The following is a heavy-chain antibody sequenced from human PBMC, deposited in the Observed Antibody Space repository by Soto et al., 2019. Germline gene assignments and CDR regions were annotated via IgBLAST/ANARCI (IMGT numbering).Heavy chain of an antibody. V-gene: IGHV4-34*01. Sequence: SETLSLTCAVYCGSFSGYYWSWIRQPPGKGLEWIGEINHSGSTNYNPSLKSRVTISVDTSKNQFSLKLSSVTAADTAVYYCARELLGSSSWYPYNWFDPWGQGTLVTVSS. J-gene: IGHJ5*02. CDR1: CGSFSGYY. CDR2: INHSGST. D-gene: IGHD6-13*01. CDR3: ARELLGSSSWYPYNWFDP.